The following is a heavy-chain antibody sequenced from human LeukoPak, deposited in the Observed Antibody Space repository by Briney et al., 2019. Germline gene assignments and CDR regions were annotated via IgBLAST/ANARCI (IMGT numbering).Heavy chain of an antibody. D-gene: IGHD3-22*01. Sequence: SETLSLTCSVSGDSVSRSDSYWDWIRQPPGKGLEWIGTIYYSGRTYYSPSLKSRFTMSVDPSNNQFSLNLRSVTAADTAVYYCARRRYYDGSGYLEWGQGTLLSVS. CDR1: GDSVSRSDSY. J-gene: IGHJ1*01. CDR3: ARRRYYDGSGYLE. CDR2: IYYSGRT. V-gene: IGHV4-39*01.